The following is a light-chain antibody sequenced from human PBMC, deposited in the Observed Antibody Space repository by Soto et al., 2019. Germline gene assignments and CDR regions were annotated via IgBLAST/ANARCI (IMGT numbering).Light chain of an antibody. J-gene: IGKJ5*01. CDR2: WTS. CDR3: QQYYSSPT. CDR1: QSVLSSSNNRNY. Sequence: DIVMTQSPDSLPVSLGEMATINCKSSQSVLSSSNNRNYIAWYQQKPGQPPKLLIYWTSTRESGVPDRFRGSGSGTDFTLTISSLQAEDVAVYYCQQYYSSPTFGQGTRLEIK. V-gene: IGKV4-1*01.